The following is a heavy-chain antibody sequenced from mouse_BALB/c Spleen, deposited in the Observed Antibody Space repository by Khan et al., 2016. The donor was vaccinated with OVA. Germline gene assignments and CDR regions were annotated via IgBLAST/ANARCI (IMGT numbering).Heavy chain of an antibody. CDR1: GFTFSTFG. V-gene: IGHV5-6*01. CDR2: ISSGDSYT. CDR3: TRLVYYYNSGAFAY. J-gene: IGHJ3*01. Sequence: EVELVESGGDLVKPGGSLKLSCAASGFTFSTFGMSWVRQTPDKRLEWVATISSGDSYTYYPDNVKGRFIISRDNAKNTLDLQMSSLKSEDTAMYYCTRLVYYYNSGAFAYWGQGTLVTVSA. D-gene: IGHD1-1*01.